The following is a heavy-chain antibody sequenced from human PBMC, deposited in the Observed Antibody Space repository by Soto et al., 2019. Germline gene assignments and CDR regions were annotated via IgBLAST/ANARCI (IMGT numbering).Heavy chain of an antibody. Sequence: QVQLQESGPGLVKPSETLSLTCTVSGGSISSYYWSWIRQPPGKGLEWIGYIYYSGSTNYNPSLKSRVTISVDTAKNQFSLKLSSVTAADTAVYYCARKRGYCSSTSCSGHPFDYWGQGTLVTVSS. CDR3: ARKRGYCSSTSCSGHPFDY. D-gene: IGHD2-2*01. J-gene: IGHJ4*02. CDR2: IYYSGST. CDR1: GGSISSYY. V-gene: IGHV4-59*01.